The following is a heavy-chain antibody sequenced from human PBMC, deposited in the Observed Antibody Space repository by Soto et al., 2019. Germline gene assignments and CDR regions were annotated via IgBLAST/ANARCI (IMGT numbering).Heavy chain of an antibody. D-gene: IGHD5-18*01. J-gene: IGHJ5*02. V-gene: IGHV4-30-4*01. CDR2: IYYSGST. CDR1: GGSISSGDYY. CDR3: ARAQRRGYSYASRWFDP. Sequence: LSLTCTVSGGSISSGDYYWSWIRQPPGKGLEWIGYIYYSGSTYYNPSLKSRVTISVDTSKNQFSPKLSSVTAADTAVYYCARAQRRGYSYASRWFDPWGQGTLVTVSS.